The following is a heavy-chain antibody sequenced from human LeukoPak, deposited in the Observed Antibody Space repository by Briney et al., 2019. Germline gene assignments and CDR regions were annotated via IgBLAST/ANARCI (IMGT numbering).Heavy chain of an antibody. CDR2: INPNSGDT. J-gene: IGHJ4*02. V-gene: IGHV1-2*02. CDR1: GYTFTGYY. Sequence: ASVKVSCKASGYTFTGYYIHWVRQAPGQGLEWMGWINPNSGDTNYAQKFQGRAALTRDTSISTAYMELSRLRPDDTAVYYCTREDYWGQGTLITVSS. CDR3: TREDY.